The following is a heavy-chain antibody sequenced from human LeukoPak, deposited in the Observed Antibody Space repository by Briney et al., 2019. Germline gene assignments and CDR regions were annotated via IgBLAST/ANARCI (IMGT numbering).Heavy chain of an antibody. CDR3: ARVFRGAVTSNWFDP. Sequence: PSETLSLTCTVSGDSISDFSWTWIRQTPGKGLEWIGFISSSGTSHYSPSLESRVTFSLDTSKSQFSLSLKSVTAADTAVYYCARVFRGAVTSNWFDPGGQGILVTVSS. CDR1: GDSISDFS. CDR2: ISSSGTS. D-gene: IGHD3-3*01. J-gene: IGHJ5*02. V-gene: IGHV4-59*01.